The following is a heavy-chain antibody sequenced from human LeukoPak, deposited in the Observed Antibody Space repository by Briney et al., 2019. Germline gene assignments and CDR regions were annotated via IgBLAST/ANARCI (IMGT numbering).Heavy chain of an antibody. Sequence: SVKVSCKASGGTFSSYAISWVRQAPGQGLEWMGGIIPIFGTANYAQKFQGRVTITADESTSTAYMELSSLRSEDTAVYYCARVEEYCSSTSCYYRNYYYYGMDVWGQGTTITVSS. CDR1: GGTFSSYA. V-gene: IGHV1-69*13. CDR3: ARVEEYCSSTSCYYRNYYYYGMDV. J-gene: IGHJ6*02. CDR2: IIPIFGTA. D-gene: IGHD2-2*01.